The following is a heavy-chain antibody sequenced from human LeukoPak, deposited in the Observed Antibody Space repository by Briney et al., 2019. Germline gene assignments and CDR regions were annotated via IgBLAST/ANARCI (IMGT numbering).Heavy chain of an antibody. CDR2: ISSTSSYI. CDR3: ARDGQSLAPYAMDV. CDR1: GFTFSSYS. V-gene: IGHV3-21*01. Sequence: PGGSLRLSCAASGFTFSSYSMNWVRQAPGKGLEWVSSISSTSSYIYYADSVKGRFTISRDNAKNSLYLQMNSLRAEDTAVYYCARDGQSLAPYAMDVWGQGTTVIVSS. J-gene: IGHJ6*02.